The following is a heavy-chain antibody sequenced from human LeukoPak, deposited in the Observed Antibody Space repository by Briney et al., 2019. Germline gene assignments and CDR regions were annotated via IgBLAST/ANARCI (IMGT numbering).Heavy chain of an antibody. Sequence: SETLSLTCAVYGGSFSGYYWSWIRQPPGKGLEWIGEINHSGSTNYNPSLKSRVTISVDTSKNQFSLKLSSVTAADTAVYYCAREDRFVFIFDYWGQGTLVTVSS. CDR3: AREDRFVFIFDY. CDR1: GGSFSGYY. J-gene: IGHJ4*02. D-gene: IGHD2-15*01. V-gene: IGHV4-34*01. CDR2: INHSGST.